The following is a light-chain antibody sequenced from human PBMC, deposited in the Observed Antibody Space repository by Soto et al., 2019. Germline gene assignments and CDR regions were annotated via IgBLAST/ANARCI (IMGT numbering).Light chain of an antibody. V-gene: IGKV1-39*01. Sequence: DIQMTQSPSSLSASVGDRVSVTCRTTPNITKFLNWYQEKPGTAPKVLIYVTSNLENAVSSRFSGSGSGTHFTLAISSLQPEDFATSYCQQTFSAPGTFGPGTRVEVK. CDR3: QQTFSAPGT. J-gene: IGKJ1*01. CDR1: PNITKF. CDR2: VTS.